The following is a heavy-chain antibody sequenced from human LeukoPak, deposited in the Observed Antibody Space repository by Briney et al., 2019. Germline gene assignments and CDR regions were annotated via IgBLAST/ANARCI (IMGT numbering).Heavy chain of an antibody. CDR2: ISGSGGST. CDR1: GFTFSSYA. V-gene: IGHV3-23*01. CDR3: ARDPSGSYYFDY. J-gene: IGHJ4*02. Sequence: GGSLRLSCAASGFTFSSYAMSWVRQAPGKGLEWVSAISGSGGSTYYADSVKGRFTISRDNSKNTLYLQMNSLRAEDTAVYYCARDPSGSYYFDYWGQGTLVTVSS. D-gene: IGHD1-26*01.